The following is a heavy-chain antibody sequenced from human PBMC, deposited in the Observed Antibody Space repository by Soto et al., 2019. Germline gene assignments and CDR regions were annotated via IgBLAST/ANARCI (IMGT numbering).Heavy chain of an antibody. CDR3: ARKVPGSTTRPDYWYFEL. J-gene: IGHJ2*01. D-gene: IGHD3-10*01. CDR1: GFTFISYA. CDR2: ISGGGDAT. V-gene: IGHV3-23*01. Sequence: EVQLLESGGGLVQPGGSLRLSCAASGFTFISYAMHWVRQAPGKGLQWVSAISGGGDATFYADSVKGRFTISRDNSRNTVTLQMNSLGADDTAVYYCARKVPGSTTRPDYWYFELWGRGTLVTVYS.